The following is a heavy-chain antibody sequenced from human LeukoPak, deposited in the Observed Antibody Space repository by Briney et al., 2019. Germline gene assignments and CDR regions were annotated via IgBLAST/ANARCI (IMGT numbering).Heavy chain of an antibody. Sequence: PGGSLRLFCAASGFTFSDYWMHWVRRVPGKGRVWVSRINTSESSTTYAESVKGRFTISRDNAKNTLYLQMDSLRAEDTGVYYCARSNHADDFWGQGTLVTVSS. CDR3: ARSNHADDF. CDR2: INTSESST. V-gene: IGHV3-74*03. J-gene: IGHJ4*02. D-gene: IGHD1-14*01. CDR1: GFTFSDYW.